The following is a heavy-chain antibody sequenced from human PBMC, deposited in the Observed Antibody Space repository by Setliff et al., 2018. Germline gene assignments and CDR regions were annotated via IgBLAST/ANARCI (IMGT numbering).Heavy chain of an antibody. Sequence: AASVKVSCKASGFTFTGYSIHWVWQAPGQGLEWVGWTNLVDGETRYARKFQGRVTMTRDTSITTAYMEISSLTSDDTAVYYCARDLFSSSWYDHWGQGTQVTVSS. D-gene: IGHD6-19*01. CDR1: GFTFTGYS. J-gene: IGHJ5*02. V-gene: IGHV1-2*02. CDR3: ARDLFSSSWYDH. CDR2: TNLVDGET.